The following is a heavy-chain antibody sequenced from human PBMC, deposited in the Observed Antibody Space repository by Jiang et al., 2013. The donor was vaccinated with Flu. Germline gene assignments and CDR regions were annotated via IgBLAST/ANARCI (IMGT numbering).Heavy chain of an antibody. J-gene: IGHJ3*01. V-gene: IGHV1-69*01. Sequence: SGAEVKQPGSSVKVSCKASGDTFYSYAISWVRQAPGQGLEWMGGIIPVFGTPNYGQKFQGRVTMTADDSKTTAFMELDSLRSEDTAVYYCARRIRDGYKIQNDAFDV. CDR3: ARRIRDGYKIQNDAFDV. CDR1: GDTFYSYA. CDR2: IIPVFGTP. D-gene: IGHD5-24*01.